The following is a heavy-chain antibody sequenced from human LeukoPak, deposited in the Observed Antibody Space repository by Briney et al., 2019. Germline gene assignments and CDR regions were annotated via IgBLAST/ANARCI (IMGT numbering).Heavy chain of an antibody. CDR3: ARERSGSYFDY. V-gene: IGHV3-11*01. J-gene: IGHJ4*02. CDR1: GFTFSDYY. CDR2: ISSSGSTI. Sequence: GGSLRLSCAASGFTFSDYYMSWVRQAPGKGLEWGSYISSSGSTIYYADSVKGRFIISRDNAKNSLYLQMNSLRAEDTAVYYCARERSGSYFDYWGQGTLVTVSS. D-gene: IGHD3-10*01.